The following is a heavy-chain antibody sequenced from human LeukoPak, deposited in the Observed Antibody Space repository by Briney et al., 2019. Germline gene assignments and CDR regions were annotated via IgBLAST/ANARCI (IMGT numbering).Heavy chain of an antibody. Sequence: GGSLRLSCAASGFTVSSNYMSWVRQAPGKGLEWVSVIYSGGRTYYADSVKGRFTISRDNSKNTLYLQMNSLRAEDTAVYYCAKDPNSSGYYHDYWGQGTLVTVSS. V-gene: IGHV3-53*01. CDR2: IYSGGRT. D-gene: IGHD3-22*01. CDR3: AKDPNSSGYYHDY. J-gene: IGHJ4*02. CDR1: GFTVSSNY.